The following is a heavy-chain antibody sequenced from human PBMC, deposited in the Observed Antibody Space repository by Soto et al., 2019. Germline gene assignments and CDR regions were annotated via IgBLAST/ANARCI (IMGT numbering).Heavy chain of an antibody. D-gene: IGHD1-7*01. V-gene: IGHV1-69*13. Sequence: SVKVSCKASGGTFSSYAISWVRQAPGQGLEWMGGIIPIFGTANCAQKFQGRVTITADESTSTAYMELSSLRSEDTAVYYCARALPPYNWNYVRFDPWGQGTLVTVSS. CDR2: IIPIFGTA. J-gene: IGHJ5*02. CDR1: GGTFSSYA. CDR3: ARALPPYNWNYVRFDP.